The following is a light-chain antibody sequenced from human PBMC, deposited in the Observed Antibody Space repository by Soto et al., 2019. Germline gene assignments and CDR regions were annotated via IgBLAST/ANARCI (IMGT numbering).Light chain of an antibody. Sequence: EIVLTQSPATLSLSPGERATLSCRASQSVSSYLAWYQQKPGQAPRLLIYDASKRPTGIPARFSGSGSGTDFTLTISSLEPEDFAVYYCQQRSNWPPLFTFGPGTKVDIK. J-gene: IGKJ3*01. V-gene: IGKV3-11*01. CDR1: QSVSSY. CDR2: DAS. CDR3: QQRSNWPPLFT.